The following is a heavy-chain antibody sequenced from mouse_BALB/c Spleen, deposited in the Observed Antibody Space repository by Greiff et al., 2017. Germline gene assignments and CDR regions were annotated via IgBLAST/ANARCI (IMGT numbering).Heavy chain of an antibody. CDR3: ARDEALGITTKGILDY. Sequence: VQLKESGPGLVAPSQSLSITCTVSGFSLTSYGVHWVRQPPGKGLEWLGVIWAGGSTNYNSALMSRLSISKDNSKSQVFLKMNSLQTDDTAMYYCARDEALGITTKGILDYWGQGTTLTVSS. J-gene: IGHJ2*01. CDR1: GFSLTSYG. CDR2: IWAGGST. V-gene: IGHV2-9*02. D-gene: IGHD2-4*01.